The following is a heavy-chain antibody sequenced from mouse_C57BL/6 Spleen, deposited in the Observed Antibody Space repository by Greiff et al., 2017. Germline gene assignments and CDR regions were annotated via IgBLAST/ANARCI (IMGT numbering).Heavy chain of an antibody. CDR3: ARWFDY. J-gene: IGHJ2*01. V-gene: IGHV1-26*01. CDR2: INPNNGGT. CDR1: GYTFTDYY. Sequence: EVQLQQSGPELVKPGASVKISCKASGYTFTDYYMNWVKQSHGKSLEWIGDINPNNGGTSYNQKFKGKAKLTVDKSSSTAYMELRSLTSADSAVYYWARWFDYWGQGTTLTVSS.